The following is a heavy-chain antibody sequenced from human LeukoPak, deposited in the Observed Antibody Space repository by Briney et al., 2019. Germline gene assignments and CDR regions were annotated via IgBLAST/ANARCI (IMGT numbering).Heavy chain of an antibody. CDR1: GGSISSYY. V-gene: IGHV4-59*08. Sequence: SETLSLTCTVSGGSISSYYWSWIRQPPGKGLEWVGYIYYSGSTNYNPSLKSRVTISVDTSKNQFSLKLSSVTAADTAVYYCARRYCSGGTCYGDYWGQGTLVTVSS. J-gene: IGHJ4*02. CDR2: IYYSGST. CDR3: ARRYCSGGTCYGDY. D-gene: IGHD2-15*01.